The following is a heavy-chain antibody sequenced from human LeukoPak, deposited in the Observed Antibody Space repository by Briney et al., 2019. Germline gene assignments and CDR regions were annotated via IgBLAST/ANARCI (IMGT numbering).Heavy chain of an antibody. CDR3: ARDLPDLTYSYDSSGLDY. D-gene: IGHD3-22*01. Sequence: GASVKVSCKASGYTFTNYGISWVRQAPGQGREWMGWISAYNGDTNYAQMLQGRVTLTTDASTNTAYMELRSLRSDDTAVYYCARDLPDLTYSYDSSGLDYWGQGTLVTVST. CDR1: GYTFTNYG. J-gene: IGHJ4*02. V-gene: IGHV1-18*01. CDR2: ISAYNGDT.